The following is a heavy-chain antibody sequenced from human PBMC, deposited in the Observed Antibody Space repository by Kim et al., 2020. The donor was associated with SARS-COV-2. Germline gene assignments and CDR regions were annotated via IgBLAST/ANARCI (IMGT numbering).Heavy chain of an antibody. CDR3: ARPNSSSSYFDY. CDR2: INHSGST. D-gene: IGHD6-6*01. J-gene: IGHJ4*02. V-gene: IGHV4-34*01. Sequence: SETLSLTCAVYGGSFSGYYWSWIRQPPGKGLEWIGEINHSGSTNYNPSLKSRVTISVDTSKNQFSLKLSSVTAADTAVYYCARPNSSSSYFDYWGQGTL. CDR1: GGSFSGYY.